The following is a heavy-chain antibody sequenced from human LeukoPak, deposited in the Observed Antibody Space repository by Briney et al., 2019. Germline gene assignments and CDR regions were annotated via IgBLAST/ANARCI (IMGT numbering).Heavy chain of an antibody. D-gene: IGHD5-12*01. V-gene: IGHV4-34*01. CDR1: GGSFSGYY. CDR3: ARDYSGYDSYCYYYGMDV. Sequence: SETLSLTCAVYGGSFSGYYWSWIRQPPGKGLEWIGEINHSGSTNYNPSLESRVTISVDTSKNQFSLKLSSVTAADTAVYYCARDYSGYDSYCYYYGMDVWGQGTTVTVSS. J-gene: IGHJ6*02. CDR2: INHSGST.